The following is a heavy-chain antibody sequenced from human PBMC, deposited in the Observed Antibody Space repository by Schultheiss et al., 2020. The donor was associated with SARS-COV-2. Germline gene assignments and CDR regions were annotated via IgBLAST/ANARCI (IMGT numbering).Heavy chain of an antibody. Sequence: GGSLRLSCAASGFAFSSYALHWVRRAPGKGLEWVSSISSSSSYIYYADSVKGRFTISRDNAKNSLYLQMNSLRAEDTAVYYCATEAVAGVIYWGQGTLVTVSS. CDR3: ATEAVAGVIY. CDR2: ISSSSSYI. V-gene: IGHV3-21*01. CDR1: GFAFSSYA. D-gene: IGHD6-19*01. J-gene: IGHJ4*02.